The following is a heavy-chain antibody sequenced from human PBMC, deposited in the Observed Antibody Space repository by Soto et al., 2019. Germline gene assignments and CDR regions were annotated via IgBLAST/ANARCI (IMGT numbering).Heavy chain of an antibody. CDR1: GYNFAGYW. J-gene: IGHJ4*02. CDR3: ARGGVSTRTFDY. Sequence: GESLKISCKGSGYNFAGYWIAWVRQMPGKGLELMGIIYPSDSDTRYRPSFQGQVTISADKSISSAYLQWSSLRASDTAMYYCARGGVSTRTFDYWGQGTPVTVAS. D-gene: IGHD3-3*01. CDR2: IYPSDSDT. V-gene: IGHV5-51*01.